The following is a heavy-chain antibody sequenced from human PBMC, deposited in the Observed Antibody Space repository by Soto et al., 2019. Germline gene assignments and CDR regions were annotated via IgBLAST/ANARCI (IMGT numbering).Heavy chain of an antibody. D-gene: IGHD4-4*01. CDR2: ITSSSSTI. J-gene: IGHJ6*03. CDR3: ARRGAGTTTVTTFYYYMDV. V-gene: IGHV3-48*01. CDR1: GFTFSIYS. Sequence: GGSLRLSCAASGFTFSIYSMNWVRQAPGKGLEWVSYITSSSSTIYYADSVKGRFTISRDNAKNSLYLQMNSLRAEDTAVYYCARRGAGTTTVTTFYYYMDVWGKGTTVTVSS.